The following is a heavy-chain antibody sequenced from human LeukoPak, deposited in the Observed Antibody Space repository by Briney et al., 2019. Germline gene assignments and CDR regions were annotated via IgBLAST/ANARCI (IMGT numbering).Heavy chain of an antibody. J-gene: IGHJ4*02. Sequence: PSETLSLTCTVSGGSVSGDSWTWIRQPAGKGLEWIGYIYYTGDINYNPSLKSRVAISVDTSRNQFSLKLSSVTAADTAVYYCAREGGSYYDWVYWGQGTLVTVSS. CDR3: AREGGSYYDWVY. V-gene: IGHV4-59*02. CDR1: GGSVSGDS. D-gene: IGHD1-26*01. CDR2: IYYTGDI.